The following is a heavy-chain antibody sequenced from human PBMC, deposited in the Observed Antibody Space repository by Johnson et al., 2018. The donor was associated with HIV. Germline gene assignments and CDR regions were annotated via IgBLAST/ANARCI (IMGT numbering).Heavy chain of an antibody. CDR3: AKCFSYDNTPYYYVPFDI. D-gene: IGHD3-22*01. CDR1: GFTFSLYD. Sequence: VQLVESGGGLVQPGGSLRLSCAASGFTFSLYDIHWVRQTTGKGLEWVSGIGIAGDTYYIDSVKGRFTISRDNSKNTLYLQMNSLRAEDTAVYYCAKCFSYDNTPYYYVPFDIWGQGTLVTVSS. CDR2: IGIAGDT. J-gene: IGHJ3*02. V-gene: IGHV3-13*01.